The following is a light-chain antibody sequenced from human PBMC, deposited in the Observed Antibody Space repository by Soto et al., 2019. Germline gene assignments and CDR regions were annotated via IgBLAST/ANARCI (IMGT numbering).Light chain of an antibody. V-gene: IGKV1-33*01. CDR2: DAS. J-gene: IGKJ5*01. CDR3: QQYENLPV. CDR1: QDIRTY. Sequence: DIRMTQSPSSLSASVGDTVTVSCQASQDIRTYVNWYQQKPGKAPKVLIYDASILETGVSSRFTGSGSGTHFTFTINNVQSEDVGIYYCQQYENLPVFGQGTRLQIE.